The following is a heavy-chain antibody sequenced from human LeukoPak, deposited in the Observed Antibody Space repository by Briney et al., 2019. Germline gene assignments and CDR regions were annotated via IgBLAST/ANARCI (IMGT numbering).Heavy chain of an antibody. CDR2: ISSSSSYI. D-gene: IGHD5-12*01. CDR1: GFTFSSYI. V-gene: IGHV3-21*01. Sequence: GGSLRLSCAASGFTFSSYIMNWVRQAPGKGLEWVSSISSSSSYIYYADSVKGRFTISRDNAKNSLYLQMSSLRAEDTAVYYCARRGIGGYDFDYWGQGTLVTVSS. J-gene: IGHJ4*02. CDR3: ARRGIGGYDFDY.